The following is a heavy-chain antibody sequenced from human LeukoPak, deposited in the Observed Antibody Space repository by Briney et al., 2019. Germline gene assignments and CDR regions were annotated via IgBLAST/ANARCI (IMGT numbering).Heavy chain of an antibody. J-gene: IGHJ6*03. CDR3: ARAGPPGVRYGSGSLYLGRGDYMDV. D-gene: IGHD3-10*01. CDR2: IGTAGDT. V-gene: IGHV3-13*01. Sequence: GGSLRLSCAASGFTFSSYDMHWVRHATGKGLEWVSAIGTAGDTYYPGSVKGRFTISRENAKNSLYLQMNSLRAGDTAVYYCARAGPPGVRYGSGSLYLGRGDYMDVWGKGTTVTISS. CDR1: GFTFSSYD.